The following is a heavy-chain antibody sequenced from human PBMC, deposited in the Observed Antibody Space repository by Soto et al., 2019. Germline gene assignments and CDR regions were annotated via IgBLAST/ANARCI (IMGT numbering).Heavy chain of an antibody. CDR3: AREGGSYDSGGYLIRGAFDI. CDR2: IYFRGNT. D-gene: IGHD3-22*01. V-gene: IGHV4-31*03. CDR1: GDSISRIDYY. Sequence: QVRLQESGPGLVKPSQTLSLTCCVSGDSISRIDYYWTWIRQHPEKGLEWIGNIYFRGNTYYSPSLESRLTISVDTSKNQFSLKLTSVTAADTAVYYCAREGGSYDSGGYLIRGAFDIWGQGTMVTVSS. J-gene: IGHJ3*02.